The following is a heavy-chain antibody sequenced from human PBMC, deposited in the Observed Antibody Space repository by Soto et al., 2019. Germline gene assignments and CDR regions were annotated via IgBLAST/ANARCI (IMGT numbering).Heavy chain of an antibody. V-gene: IGHV4-31*03. Sequence: QVQLQESGPGLVKPSQTLSLTCTVSGGSISSGGYYWNWIRHHPGKGLEWIGYIYDSGSTYYNPSLKGRVTISVDTSKDQFSLKLSSVTAADTAVYYCARAQYGSGSYYNAYWGQGPLVTVSS. CDR2: IYDSGST. CDR3: ARAQYGSGSYYNAY. CDR1: GGSISSGGYY. D-gene: IGHD3-10*01. J-gene: IGHJ4*02.